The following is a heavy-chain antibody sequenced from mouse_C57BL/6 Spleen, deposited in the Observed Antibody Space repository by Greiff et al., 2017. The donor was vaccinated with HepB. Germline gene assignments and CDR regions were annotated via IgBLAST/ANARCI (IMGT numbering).Heavy chain of an antibody. D-gene: IGHD4-1*01. V-gene: IGHV1-82*01. Sequence: VQLQQSGPELVKPGASVKISCKASGYAFSSSWMNWVKQRPGKGLEWIGRIYPGDGDTNYNGKFKGKATLTADKSSSTAYMQLSSLTSEDSAVYFCAREANWDRWGKGTTLTVSS. CDR1: GYAFSSSW. J-gene: IGHJ2*01. CDR3: AREANWDR. CDR2: IYPGDGDT.